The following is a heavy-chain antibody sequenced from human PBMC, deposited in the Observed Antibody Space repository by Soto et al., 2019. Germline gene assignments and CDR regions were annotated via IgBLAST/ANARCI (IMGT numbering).Heavy chain of an antibody. D-gene: IGHD1-1*01. CDR2: ISSSSSYI. CDR3: ARIRRIGTTRGSYFDF. Sequence: GSLRLSCAASGFTFSSYTMNWVRQAPGKGLEWVSSISSSSSYIYYADSVKGLFTISRDNAKNSLCLQMNGLRAEDTSVYYCARIRRIGTTRGSYFDFWGQGTLVTVSS. CDR1: GFTFSSYT. V-gene: IGHV3-21*01. J-gene: IGHJ4*02.